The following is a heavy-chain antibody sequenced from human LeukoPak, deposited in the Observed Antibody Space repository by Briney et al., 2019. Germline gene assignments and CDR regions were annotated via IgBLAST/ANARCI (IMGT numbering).Heavy chain of an antibody. Sequence: ASVKVSCKASGYTFTSYGISWVRQAPGQGLEWMGWISAYNGNTNYAQKLQGRVTMTTDTSTSTAYMELRSLRSDDTAMYYCARNPMQTTYYDFWSGYFDVGNWFDPWGQGTLVTVSS. CDR2: ISAYNGNT. CDR1: GYTFTSYG. CDR3: ARNPMQTTYYDFWSGYFDVGNWFDP. D-gene: IGHD3-3*01. J-gene: IGHJ5*02. V-gene: IGHV1-18*01.